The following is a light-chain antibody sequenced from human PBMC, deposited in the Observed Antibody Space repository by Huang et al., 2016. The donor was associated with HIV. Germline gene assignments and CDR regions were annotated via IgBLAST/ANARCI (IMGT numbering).Light chain of an antibody. CDR1: QNVSTN. Sequence: EIVMTQSPVTLSVSPGESATLSCRASQNVSTNLAWYQHKPGRAPRLLIYGASTRATSVPARCSASGSGTEFTLTVGGLQSDDFAVYYCQHYDNWAPATFGQGTKLEFK. J-gene: IGKJ1*01. CDR2: GAS. CDR3: QHYDNWAPAT. V-gene: IGKV3-15*01.